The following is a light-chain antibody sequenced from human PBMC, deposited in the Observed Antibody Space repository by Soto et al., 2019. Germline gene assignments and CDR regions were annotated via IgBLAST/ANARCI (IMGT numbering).Light chain of an antibody. V-gene: IGKV1-5*03. CDR3: QQYNSYPVG. CDR2: KAS. Sequence: DIQMTQSPSTLSASVGDRVTITCRASQSISSWLAWYQQKPGKAPKLLIYKASSLESGVPSRFSGSGSGTEFTLTISSLQPDDCATYYCQQYNSYPVGFGQGTKVEIK. CDR1: QSISSW. J-gene: IGKJ1*01.